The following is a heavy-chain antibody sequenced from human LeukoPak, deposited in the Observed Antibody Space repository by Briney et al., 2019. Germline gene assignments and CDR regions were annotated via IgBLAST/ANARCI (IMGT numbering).Heavy chain of an antibody. V-gene: IGHV4-34*01. J-gene: IGHJ4*02. CDR1: GRSFSCYY. CDR2: INHGGGT. D-gene: IGHD6-13*01. CDR3: AGGLGAAAAGLDY. Sequence: SEPLSLTCAVHGRSFSCYYWSWFRKPPGKGLGGIGEINHGGGTNYNPSLKSGFTISEDTSKTQCSLKLSSGTAAATAVYYFAGGLGAAAAGLDYWGQETLVTVSS.